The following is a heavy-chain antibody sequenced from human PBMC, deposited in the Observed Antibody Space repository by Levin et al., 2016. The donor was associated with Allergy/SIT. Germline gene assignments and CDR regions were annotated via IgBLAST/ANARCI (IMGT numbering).Heavy chain of an antibody. CDR3: ARRLYSNYAYGMDV. D-gene: IGHD4-11*01. Sequence: VRQMPGKGLEWMGIIYPGDSDTRYSPSFQGQVTISADKSISTAYLQWSSLKASDTAMYYCARRLYSNYAYGMDVWGQGTTVTVSS. J-gene: IGHJ6*02. CDR2: IYPGDSDT. V-gene: IGHV5-51*01.